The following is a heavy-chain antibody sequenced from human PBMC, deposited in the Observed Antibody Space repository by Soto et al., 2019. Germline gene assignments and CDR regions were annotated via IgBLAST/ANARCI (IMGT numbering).Heavy chain of an antibody. D-gene: IGHD3-10*02. CDR3: QAEDGIRDVRSVSAFLLNRSSDL. J-gene: IGHJ2*01. Sequence: PPGKGLEWIATVHYSGNTHYNPSLMSLVTISVDTSKSQFSLTLTSVTAADTAVYFFQAEDGIRDVRSVSAFLLNRSSDL. V-gene: IGHV4-39*01. CDR2: VHYSGNT.